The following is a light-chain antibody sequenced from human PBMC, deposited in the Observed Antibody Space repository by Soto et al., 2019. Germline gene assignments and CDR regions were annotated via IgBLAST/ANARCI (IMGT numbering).Light chain of an antibody. CDR3: QQYGSSPHT. J-gene: IGKJ2*01. V-gene: IGKV3-20*01. CDR1: QRVASDY. CDR2: GAS. Sequence: ETVLTQSPGTLSLSPGERATLSCRASQRVASDYLAWYQQKPGQAPRLLIYGASSRATGIPDRFTGSGSVTDFSLTISRLEPEDFAVYYCQQYGSSPHTFGQGTKLEIK.